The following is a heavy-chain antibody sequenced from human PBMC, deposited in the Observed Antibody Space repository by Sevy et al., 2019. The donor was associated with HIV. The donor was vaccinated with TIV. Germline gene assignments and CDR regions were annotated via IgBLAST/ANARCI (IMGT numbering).Heavy chain of an antibody. CDR3: AKALNPAHEPVVIGYYFYYYNMDV. CDR2: ISGSGTRT. CDR1: GFSFDSYG. V-gene: IGHV3-23*01. J-gene: IGHJ6*03. D-gene: IGHD2-21*01. Sequence: GGSLRLSCAVSGFSFDSYGMTWVRQAPGKGLEWVSGISGSGTRTYYADSVKGRFIISRDNSKNTLYLQMNSLRAEDTAVYYCAKALNPAHEPVVIGYYFYYYNMDVWGKGTTVTVSS.